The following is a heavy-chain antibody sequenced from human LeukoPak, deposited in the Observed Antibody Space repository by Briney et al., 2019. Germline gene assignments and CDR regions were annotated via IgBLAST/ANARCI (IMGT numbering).Heavy chain of an antibody. CDR3: AKSNEAHDYKGRYYYYGMDV. J-gene: IGHJ6*02. Sequence: GGPLRLSCAASGFTFSSYAMSWVRQAPGKGLEWVSAISGSGGSTYYADSVKGRFTISRDNSKNTLYLQMNSLRAEDTAVYYCAKSNEAHDYKGRYYYYGMDVWGQGTTVTVSS. V-gene: IGHV3-23*01. CDR2: ISGSGGST. D-gene: IGHD4-11*01. CDR1: GFTFSSYA.